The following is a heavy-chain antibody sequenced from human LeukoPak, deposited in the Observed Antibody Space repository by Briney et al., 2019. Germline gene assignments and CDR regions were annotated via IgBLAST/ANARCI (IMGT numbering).Heavy chain of an antibody. CDR3: ATAFRYDSSGYYSDY. Sequence: GASVKVSCKASGGTFSSYAISWVRQAPGQGLEWMGGIIPIFGTANYAQKFQGRVTITADKSTSTAYMELSSLRSEDTAVYYCATAFRYDSSGYYSDYWGQGTLVTVSS. CDR1: GGTFSSYA. J-gene: IGHJ4*02. V-gene: IGHV1-69*06. D-gene: IGHD3-22*01. CDR2: IIPIFGTA.